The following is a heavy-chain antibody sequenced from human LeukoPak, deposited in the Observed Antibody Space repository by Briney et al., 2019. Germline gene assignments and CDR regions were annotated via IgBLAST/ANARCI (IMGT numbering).Heavy chain of an antibody. D-gene: IGHD1-14*01. V-gene: IGHV3-74*01. CDR3: VVVVEPPDSDGFDV. J-gene: IGHJ3*01. CDR1: GFTFGNSW. Sequence: GGSLRLSCAASGFTFGNSWVHWVRQAPGKGLVWVSLINADGSTATYADSVKGRFTISRDNARNTLSLQMNSLTIEDTALYYCVVVVEPPDSDGFDVWGQGTMITVSS. CDR2: INADGSTA.